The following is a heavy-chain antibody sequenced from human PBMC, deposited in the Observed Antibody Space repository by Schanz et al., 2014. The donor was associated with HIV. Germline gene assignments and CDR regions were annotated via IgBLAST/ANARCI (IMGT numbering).Heavy chain of an antibody. CDR3: ARDWVDCGGGSCRPVFEE. CDR1: GFTFANQA. Sequence: VQLLESGGSLIQPWGSLTLSCAASGFTFANQAMSWVRQPAGKGLEWVGRTSASGTTNYNPSLKSRVSISIDTSNDRFTLKLTSVTAADTAVYFCARDWVDCGGGSCRPVFEEWGQGTLVTVSS. CDR2: TSASGTT. V-gene: IGHV4-4*07. J-gene: IGHJ4*02. D-gene: IGHD2-15*01.